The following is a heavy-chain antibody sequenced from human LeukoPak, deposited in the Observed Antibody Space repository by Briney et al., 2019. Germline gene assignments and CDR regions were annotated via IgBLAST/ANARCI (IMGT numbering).Heavy chain of an antibody. CDR1: GYTFTSYG. CDR2: ISAYNGNT. J-gene: IGHJ4*02. CDR3: ASSYSSSWYAAFDY. D-gene: IGHD6-13*01. V-gene: IGHV1-18*01. Sequence: ASVKVSCKASGYTFTSYGISWVRQAPGQGLEWMGWISAYNGNTNYAQKLQGRVTMTTNTSTSTAYMELRSLRSDDKAVYYCASSYSSSWYAAFDYWGQGTLVTVSS.